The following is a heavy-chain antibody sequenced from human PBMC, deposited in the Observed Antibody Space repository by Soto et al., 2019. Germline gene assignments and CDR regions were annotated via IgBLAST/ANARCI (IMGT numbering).Heavy chain of an antibody. J-gene: IGHJ4*02. D-gene: IGHD5-18*01. Sequence: EVQLVESGGGLVQPGGSLRLSCAASGFTFSSYAMHWVRQAPGKGLEYVSAISSNGGSTYYANSVKGRFTISRDNSKNPLYLQMGSLRAEDMAVYYCARDPRTYSYGTNWGQGTLVTVSS. CDR2: ISSNGGST. V-gene: IGHV3-64*01. CDR1: GFTFSSYA. CDR3: ARDPRTYSYGTN.